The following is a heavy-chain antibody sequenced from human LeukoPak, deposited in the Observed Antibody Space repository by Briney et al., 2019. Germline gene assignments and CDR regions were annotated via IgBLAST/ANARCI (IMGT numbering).Heavy chain of an antibody. CDR2: ISYDGSNK. J-gene: IGHJ5*02. D-gene: IGHD4-23*01. Sequence: GGSLRLSCAASGFTFSSYAMHWVRQAPGKGLEWVAVISYDGSNKYYADSVKGRFTISRDSSKNTLYLQMNSLRAEDTAVYYCARDNSMHERGWWFDPWGQGTLVTVSS. CDR1: GFTFSSYA. CDR3: ARDNSMHERGWWFDP. V-gene: IGHV3-30*04.